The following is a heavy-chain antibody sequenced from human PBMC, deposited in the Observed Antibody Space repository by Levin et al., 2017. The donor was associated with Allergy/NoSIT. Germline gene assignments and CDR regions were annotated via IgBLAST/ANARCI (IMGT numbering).Heavy chain of an antibody. CDR3: ARHQSSSSWYHRDFEFDP. CDR1: GGSISSYY. CDR2: IYYSGST. Sequence: PSETLSLTCTVSGGSISSYYWSWIRQPPGKGLEWIGYIYYSGSTNYNPSLKSRVTISVDTSKNQFSLKLSSVTAADTAVYYCARHQSSSSWYHRDFEFDPWGQGTLVTVSS. J-gene: IGHJ5*02. D-gene: IGHD6-13*01. V-gene: IGHV4-59*08.